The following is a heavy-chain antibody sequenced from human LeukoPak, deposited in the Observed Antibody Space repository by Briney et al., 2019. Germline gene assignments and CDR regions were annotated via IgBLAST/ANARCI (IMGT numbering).Heavy chain of an antibody. Sequence: GGSLRLSCAASGFTFTSYWMRWVRQAPGKGPVWVSRVNSDGSSTTYADSVKGRFTISRDNAKNTLYLQMNSLRAEDTAVYYCARGRYYGMDVWGQGTTVTVSS. CDR1: GFTFTSYW. CDR3: ARGRYYGMDV. CDR2: VNSDGSST. J-gene: IGHJ6*02. V-gene: IGHV3-74*01.